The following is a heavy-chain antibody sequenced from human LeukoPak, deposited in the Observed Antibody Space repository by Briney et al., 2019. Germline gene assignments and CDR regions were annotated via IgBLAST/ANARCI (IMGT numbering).Heavy chain of an antibody. Sequence: GGSLRLSCAASGFTFSSYEMNWVRQAPGKGLEWVSYISNSDSDIKYADSVKGRFTISRDIAKNSLYLQMNSLRAEDTAVYYCAKGRRYNILTGYYVSEVDPWGQGILVTVSS. CDR2: ISNSDSDI. D-gene: IGHD3-9*01. CDR3: AKGRRYNILTGYYVSEVDP. V-gene: IGHV3-48*03. CDR1: GFTFSSYE. J-gene: IGHJ5*02.